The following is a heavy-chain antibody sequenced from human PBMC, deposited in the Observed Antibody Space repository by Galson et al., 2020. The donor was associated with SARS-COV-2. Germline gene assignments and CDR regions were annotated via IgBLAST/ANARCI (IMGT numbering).Heavy chain of an antibody. CDR3: AREGAAMGPRYFFDY. CDR2: ISAYNGNT. J-gene: IGHJ4*02. D-gene: IGHD5-18*01. CDR1: GYTFTSYG. Sequence: ASVKVSCKASGYTFTSYGISWVRQAPGQGLEWMGWISAYNGNTNYAQKLQGRVTMTTDTSTSTAYMELRSLRSDDTAVYYCAREGAAMGPRYFFDYWGQGALVTFSS. V-gene: IGHV1-18*04.